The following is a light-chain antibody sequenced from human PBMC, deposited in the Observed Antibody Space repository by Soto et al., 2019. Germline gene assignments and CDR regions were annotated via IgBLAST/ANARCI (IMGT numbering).Light chain of an antibody. Sequence: EIVLTQSPGTLSLSPGERATLSCRASQSVRSSFLAWYQQKRGQPPRLLMYGTSSRATGVPDRFSGSGSGTDFTLTISRLEPDDFATYYCQQYNSYSRTFGQGTKVDIK. J-gene: IGKJ1*01. CDR3: QQYNSYSRT. V-gene: IGKV3-20*01. CDR2: GTS. CDR1: QSVRSSF.